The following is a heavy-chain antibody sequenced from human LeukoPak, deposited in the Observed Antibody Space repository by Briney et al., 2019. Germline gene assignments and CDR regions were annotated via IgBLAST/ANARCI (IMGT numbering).Heavy chain of an antibody. D-gene: IGHD3-16*01. CDR2: IYSGGST. V-gene: IGHV3-53*01. CDR1: GFTFSSNY. CDR3: ARGGGGAWDYFFDY. J-gene: IGHJ4*02. Sequence: GGSLRLSCAASGFTFSSNYMSWVRQAPGKGLEWVSVIYSGGSTSYADSVKGRFTISRDNSKNTLYLQMNSLRAEDTAVYYCARGGGGAWDYFFDYWGQGTLVTVSS.